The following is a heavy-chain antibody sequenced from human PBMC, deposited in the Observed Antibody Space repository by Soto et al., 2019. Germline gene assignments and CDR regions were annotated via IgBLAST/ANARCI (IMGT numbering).Heavy chain of an antibody. V-gene: IGHV3-53*01. CDR3: AREYSYSYPA. CDR1: GFNVKTTY. D-gene: IGHD2-21*01. Sequence: GGSLRLSCAASGFNVKTTYMTRVRQAPGEGLEWVSVIHNSGATYYADSVKGRFTISKDNSKNIVYLQMSSLRAEDTAMYYCAREYSYSYPAWGQGTLVTVSS. J-gene: IGHJ1*01. CDR2: IHNSGAT.